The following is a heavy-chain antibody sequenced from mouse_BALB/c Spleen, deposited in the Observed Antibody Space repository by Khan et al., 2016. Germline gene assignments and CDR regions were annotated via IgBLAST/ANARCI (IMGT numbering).Heavy chain of an antibody. Sequence: VQLQESGPGLVQPSQSLSITCTVSGFSLSSYGVHWVRQSPAKGLLWLGVIWSGGSTDFNAAFISRLSINKDKSTSHVFFTMNSLQTNVAAIYYCARGGLSFAYRGQGTLVTVSA. D-gene: IGHD1-1*02. CDR2: IWSGGST. J-gene: IGHJ3*01. V-gene: IGHV2-2*02. CDR3: ARGGLSFAY. CDR1: GFSLSSYG.